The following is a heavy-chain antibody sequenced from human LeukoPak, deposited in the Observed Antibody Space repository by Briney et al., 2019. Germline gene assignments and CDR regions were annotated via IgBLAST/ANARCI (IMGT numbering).Heavy chain of an antibody. V-gene: IGHV1-2*02. CDR1: GYNFNSYY. D-gene: IGHD1-1*01. J-gene: IGHJ3*01. CDR3: ARNEPAVSVVDAFDV. CDR2: INPDNGKT. Sequence: GASVKVSCKASGYNFNSYYIHWVRQAPGRGLTWMGWINPDNGKTKYEPRFQGRVTTTWDTSINTAYVDLTGLRSDDTAVYYCARNEPAVSVVDAFDVWGQGTVVTVST.